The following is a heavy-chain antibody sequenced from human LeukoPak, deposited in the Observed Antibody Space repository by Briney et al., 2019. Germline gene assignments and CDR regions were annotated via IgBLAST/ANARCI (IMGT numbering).Heavy chain of an antibody. Sequence: GGSLRLSCAASGITFSSYAMNWVRQAPGEGLEWVSGISGSGGSTYYADSVKGRFTISRDNSKNTLYLQVNSLRAEDTAVYYCAKDRSAARVGATPTYYFDYWGQGTLVTVSS. CDR2: ISGSGGST. D-gene: IGHD1-26*01. CDR3: AKDRSAARVGATPTYYFDY. J-gene: IGHJ4*02. V-gene: IGHV3-23*01. CDR1: GITFSSYA.